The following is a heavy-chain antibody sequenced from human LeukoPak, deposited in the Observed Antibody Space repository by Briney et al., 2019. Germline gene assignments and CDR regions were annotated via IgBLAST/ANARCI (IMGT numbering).Heavy chain of an antibody. CDR2: IYYSGST. V-gene: IGHV4-39*07. CDR1: GGSISSSSYY. Sequence: PSETLSLTCTVSGGSISSSSYYWGWIRQPPGKGLEWIGSIYYSGSTYYNPSLKSRVTISVDTSKNQFSLKLSSVTAADTAVYYCAREVRGYSYGLAGAFDIWGQGTMVTVSS. J-gene: IGHJ3*02. CDR3: AREVRGYSYGLAGAFDI. D-gene: IGHD5-18*01.